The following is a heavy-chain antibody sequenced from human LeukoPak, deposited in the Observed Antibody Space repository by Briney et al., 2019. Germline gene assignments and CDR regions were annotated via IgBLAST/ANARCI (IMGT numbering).Heavy chain of an antibody. CDR1: GFTFSSSA. V-gene: IGHV3-23*01. J-gene: IGHJ4*02. Sequence: GGSLRLSCAASGFTFSSSAMSWVRQAPGKGLEWVSVISNNGGYTYYADSVQGRFTISRDNSKSTLCLQMNSLRAEDTAVYYCARSEILDYWGQGTLVTVSS. CDR2: ISNNGGYT. CDR3: ARSEILDY.